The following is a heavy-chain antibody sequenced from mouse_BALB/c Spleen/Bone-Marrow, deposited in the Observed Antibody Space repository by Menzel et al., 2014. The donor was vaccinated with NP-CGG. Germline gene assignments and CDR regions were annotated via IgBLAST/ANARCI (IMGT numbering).Heavy chain of an antibody. V-gene: IGHV1S81*02. Sequence: QVQLQQSGAELVKPGASVKLSCKASGYTFTNYYMYWVKQRPGQGLEWIGEINPSNGGPNFNEKFKSKATLTVDKSSSTAYMSLSSLTSEDSAVYYCTRDRPGGFAYWGQGTLVTVSA. CDR3: TRDRPGGFAY. CDR2: INPSNGGP. CDR1: GYTFTNYY. J-gene: IGHJ3*01. D-gene: IGHD4-1*01.